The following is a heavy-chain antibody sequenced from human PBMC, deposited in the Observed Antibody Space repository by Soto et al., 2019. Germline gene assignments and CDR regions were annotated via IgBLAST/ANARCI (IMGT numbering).Heavy chain of an antibody. CDR2: INAGNGNT. J-gene: IGHJ4*02. CDR1: GYTFTGYA. D-gene: IGHD6-19*01. CDR3: ARAVAVAADFDS. Sequence: QVQLVQSGAEEKKPGASVKVSCKASGYTFTGYAMHWVRQAPGQRLEWMGWINAGNGNTKYSQKFQGRVTITRDTSASTADMELSSLRSEDTAVYYCARAVAVAADFDSWGQGTLVTVSS. V-gene: IGHV1-3*05.